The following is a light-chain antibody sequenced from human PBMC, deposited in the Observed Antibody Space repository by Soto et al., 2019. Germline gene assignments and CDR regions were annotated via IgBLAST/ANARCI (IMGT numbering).Light chain of an antibody. CDR3: YSEARGGSFV. J-gene: IGLJ1*01. CDR1: NSDIGTYNL. CDR2: EGS. Sequence: QSALTQPAAVSGSPGQSITISCIGSNSDIGTYNLVSWYRQHPGKVPKLLIYEGSRRPSGISNRFSGSKSGNTASLTISGLQAEDEADYYCYSEARGGSFVFGTGTKVTVL. V-gene: IGLV2-23*01.